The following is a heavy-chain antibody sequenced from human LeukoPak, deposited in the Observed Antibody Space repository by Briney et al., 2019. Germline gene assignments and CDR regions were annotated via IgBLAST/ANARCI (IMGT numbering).Heavy chain of an antibody. Sequence: GGSLRLSCAASGFTVNSNSMSWVRQATGKGLECVAAIYSGDSTYYPDSVKGRFSISRDNSKNTLYLQMSSLRAEDTAIYYCVGRPYYYYGMDVWGQGTTVTVSS. CDR2: IYSGDST. V-gene: IGHV3-53*01. CDR3: VGRPYYYYGMDV. CDR1: GFTVNSNS. J-gene: IGHJ6*02.